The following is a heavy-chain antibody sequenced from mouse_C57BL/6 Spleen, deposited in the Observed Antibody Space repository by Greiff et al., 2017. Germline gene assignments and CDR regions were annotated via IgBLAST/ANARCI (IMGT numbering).Heavy chain of an antibody. CDR1: GYTFTSYG. V-gene: IGHV1-81*01. D-gene: IGHD2-12*01. CDR2: IYPRNGNT. J-gene: IGHJ3*01. Sequence: VQLQQSGAELARPGASVKLSCKASGYTFTSYGISWVKQRTGQGLEWIGEIYPRNGNTYYNEKFKGKATLTADKSSSTAYMELRSLTSEDSAVFFCANSNYSNDLGAWFAYWGQGTLVTVSA. CDR3: ANSNYSNDLGAWFAY.